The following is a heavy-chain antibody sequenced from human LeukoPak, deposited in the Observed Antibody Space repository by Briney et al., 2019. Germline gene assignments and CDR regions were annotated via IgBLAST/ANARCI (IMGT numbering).Heavy chain of an antibody. CDR1: GYTFTGYY. CDR3: ARRYDFWSGYPTAFDY. D-gene: IGHD3-3*01. CDR2: INPNSGGT. V-gene: IGHV1-2*02. Sequence: ASVKLSCKSSGYTFTGYYIHWVRQAPGQGLEWMGFINPNSGGTNYAQKLQARVTMTRDTSISTAYMELSGLRSDDTAVYYCARRYDFWSGYPTAFDYWGQGTLVTVSS. J-gene: IGHJ4*02.